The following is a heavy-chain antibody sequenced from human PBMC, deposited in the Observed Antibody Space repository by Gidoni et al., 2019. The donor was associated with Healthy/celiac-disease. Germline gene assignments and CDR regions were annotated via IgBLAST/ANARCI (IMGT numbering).Heavy chain of an antibody. CDR3: ARVLLSRKLGVPDAFDI. V-gene: IGHV3-48*03. Sequence: EVQLVESGGGLVQPGGSLRLSCAASGFTFSSYEMNWVRQAPGKGLEWVSYISSSGSTIYYADSVKGRFTISRDNAKNSLYLQMNSLRAEDTAVYYCARVLLSRKLGVPDAFDIWGQGTMVTVSS. J-gene: IGHJ3*02. CDR2: ISSSGSTI. CDR1: GFTFSSYE. D-gene: IGHD1-26*01.